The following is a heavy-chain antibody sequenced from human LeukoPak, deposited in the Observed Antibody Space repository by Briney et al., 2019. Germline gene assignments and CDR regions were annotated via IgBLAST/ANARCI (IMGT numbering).Heavy chain of an antibody. Sequence: GSSVKVSCKASGGTFNKYSISWVRQAPGQGPEWMGGIIPMFVTANYAQKFQGRLTITADKSTSTAYMELSSLRSEDTAVYYCARDAFSSARAFDIGGQGQWSPSLQ. CDR1: GGTFNKYS. CDR3: ARDAFSSARAFDI. D-gene: IGHD6-13*01. J-gene: IGHJ3*02. CDR2: IIPMFVTA. V-gene: IGHV1-69*06.